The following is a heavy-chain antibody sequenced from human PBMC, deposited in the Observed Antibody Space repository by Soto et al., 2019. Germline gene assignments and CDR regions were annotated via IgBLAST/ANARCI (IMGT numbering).Heavy chain of an antibody. J-gene: IGHJ4*01. CDR1: GGTFSSYA. V-gene: IGHV1-69*13. D-gene: IGHD3-22*01. CDR3: AREYYYDSSGYSVYYFDY. CDR2: IIPIFGTA. Sequence: ASVKVSCKASGGTFSSYAISWVRQAPGQGLEWMGGIIPIFGTANYAQKFQGRVTITADESTSTAYMELSSLRSEDTAVYYCAREYYYDSSGYSVYYFDYWGQEPWSPSPQ.